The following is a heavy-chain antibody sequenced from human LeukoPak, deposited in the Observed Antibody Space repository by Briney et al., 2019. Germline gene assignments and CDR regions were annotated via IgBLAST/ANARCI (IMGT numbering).Heavy chain of an antibody. CDR3: ARGWYGMDV. D-gene: IGHD2-15*01. Sequence: PGGSLRLSCAASGFTFSSYAMHWVRQAPGKGLEWVAVISYDGSNKYYADSVKGRFTISRDNSKNTLYLQMNSLRAEDTAVYYCARGWYGMDVWGQGTTVTVSS. CDR1: GFTFSSYA. V-gene: IGHV3-30*04. CDR2: ISYDGSNK. J-gene: IGHJ6*02.